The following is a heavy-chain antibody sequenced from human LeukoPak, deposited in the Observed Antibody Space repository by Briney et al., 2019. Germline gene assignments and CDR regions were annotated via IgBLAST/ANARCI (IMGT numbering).Heavy chain of an antibody. CDR3: ARGVVPAAPVDY. CDR1: GFTFSSYS. D-gene: IGHD2-2*01. J-gene: IGHJ4*02. V-gene: IGHV3-21*01. CDR2: ISSSSSYI. Sequence: GGSLRLSCAASGFTFSSYSMNWVRQAPGKGLEWVSSISSSSSYIYYADSVKGRFTISRDNAKNSLYLQMNSLRAEDTAVYYCARGVVPAAPVDYWGQGTLVTVSS.